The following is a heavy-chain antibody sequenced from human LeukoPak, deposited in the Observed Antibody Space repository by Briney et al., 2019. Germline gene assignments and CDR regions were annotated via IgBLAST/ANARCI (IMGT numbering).Heavy chain of an antibody. CDR3: ARGGALDI. CDR2: ISNGGNT. J-gene: IGHJ3*02. CDR1: GFTVSDNY. Sequence: PGGSLGLSCAASGFTVSDNYMTWVRQAPGQGLEWVSLISNGGNTYYEDSVKGRFTISRDISQNMLYLQMNSLRAEDTAVYYCARGGALDIWGQGTMVIVS. D-gene: IGHD4/OR15-4a*01. V-gene: IGHV3-53*01.